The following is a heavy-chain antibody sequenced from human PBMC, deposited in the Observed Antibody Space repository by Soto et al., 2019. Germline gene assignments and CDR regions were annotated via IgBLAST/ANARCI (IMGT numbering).Heavy chain of an antibody. CDR1: GGSISSGDYY. Sequence: SETLSLTCTVSGGSISSGDYYWSWIRQPPGKGLEWIGYIYYSGSTYYNPSLKSRVTISVDTSKNQFSLKLSSVTAADTAVYYCARDRYYDSSGYYYGIDYWGQGTLVTVSS. D-gene: IGHD3-22*01. V-gene: IGHV4-30-4*01. CDR2: IYYSGST. J-gene: IGHJ4*02. CDR3: ARDRYYDSSGYYYGIDY.